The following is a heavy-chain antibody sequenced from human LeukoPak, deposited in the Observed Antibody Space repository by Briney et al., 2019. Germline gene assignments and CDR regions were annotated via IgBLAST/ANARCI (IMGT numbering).Heavy chain of an antibody. V-gene: IGHV3-30*18. J-gene: IGHJ4*02. CDR1: RFTFSRYG. CDR3: AKDRSKGYYGDEFDF. Sequence: GGSLRLSCAASRFTFSRYGMHWVRQAPGKGLEWVAIISYDGGKKDYADSVKGRFTISRDNSKNTLYLQMNSLRAEDTAVYYCAKDRSKGYYGDEFDFWGQGTLVTVSS. CDR2: ISYDGGKK. D-gene: IGHD4-17*01.